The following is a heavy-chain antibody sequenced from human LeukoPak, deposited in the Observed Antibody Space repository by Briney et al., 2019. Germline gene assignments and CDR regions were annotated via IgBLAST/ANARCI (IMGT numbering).Heavy chain of an antibody. CDR3: ARAPRARGPGRGYVDY. CDR1: GYTFTSYG. J-gene: IGHJ4*02. Sequence: ASVKVSCKASGYTFTSYGISWVRQAPGQGLEWMGWISAYNGNTNYAQKLQGRVTMTTDTSTSTAYMELRSLRSDDTAVYYCARAPRARGPGRGYVDYWGQGTLVTVSS. CDR2: ISAYNGNT. V-gene: IGHV1-18*01. D-gene: IGHD3-10*01.